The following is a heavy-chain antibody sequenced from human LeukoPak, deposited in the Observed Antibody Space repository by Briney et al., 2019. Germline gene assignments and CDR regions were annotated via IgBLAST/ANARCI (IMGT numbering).Heavy chain of an antibody. V-gene: IGHV3-66*04. CDR1: GFTVSTNY. J-gene: IGHJ4*02. CDR2: IYSGGST. D-gene: IGHD6-13*01. CDR3: ARRWAAAGGNDY. Sequence: GGSLRLSCAASGFTVSTNYMSWVRQAPGKGLEWVSVIYSGGSTYYADSVKGRFTISRDNSKNTLYLQMNSLRAEDTAVYYCARRWAAAGGNDYWGQGTLVTVSS.